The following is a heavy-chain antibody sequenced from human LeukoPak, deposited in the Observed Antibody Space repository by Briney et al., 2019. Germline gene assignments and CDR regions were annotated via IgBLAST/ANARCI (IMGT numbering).Heavy chain of an antibody. D-gene: IGHD6-19*01. Sequence: GGSLRLSCAASVFTFSIYAVHGVRQAPGKGLEWVAFLSYDGSNKFYADSVKGRFTISRDNSKNTLYLQMNSLRAEDTAVYYCARRGGSGLDCWGQGTLVTVSS. CDR3: ARRGGSGLDC. CDR1: VFTFSIYA. V-gene: IGHV3-30-3*01. CDR2: LSYDGSNK. J-gene: IGHJ4*02.